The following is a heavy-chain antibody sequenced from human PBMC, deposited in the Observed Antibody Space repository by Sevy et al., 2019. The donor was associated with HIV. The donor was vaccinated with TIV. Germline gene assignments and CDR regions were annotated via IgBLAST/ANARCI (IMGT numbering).Heavy chain of an antibody. CDR2: ISTSSDIT. Sequence: GGSLRLSCEVPGFTFNSYSFNWVRQAPGKGLEWISYISTSSDITYYEESVQGRFTSARDNVKNSLYLQMNSLRVEDTAIYYCARGTRVRSLYYFAYWGQGTLVTVSS. CDR3: ARGTRVRSLYYFAY. J-gene: IGHJ4*02. V-gene: IGHV3-48*01. CDR1: GFTFNSYS. D-gene: IGHD1-1*01.